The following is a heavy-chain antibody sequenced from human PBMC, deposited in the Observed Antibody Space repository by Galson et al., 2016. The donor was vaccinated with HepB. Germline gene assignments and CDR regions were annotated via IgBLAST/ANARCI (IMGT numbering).Heavy chain of an antibody. J-gene: IGHJ3*02. CDR1: GLTVSSNY. Sequence: SLRLSCAASGLTVSSNYMNWVRQAPGKGLEWVSVIYNGGNTYYADSVKGRFTISRDNSKNTLYLQMNSLRAEDTAVYYCARGFRLGDLSSPRERDAFDMWGQGTMVTVSS. D-gene: IGHD3-16*02. V-gene: IGHV3-53*01. CDR2: IYNGGNT. CDR3: ARGFRLGDLSSPRERDAFDM.